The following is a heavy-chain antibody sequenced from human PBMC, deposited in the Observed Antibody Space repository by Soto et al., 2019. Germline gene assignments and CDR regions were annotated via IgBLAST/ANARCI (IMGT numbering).Heavy chain of an antibody. D-gene: IGHD5-12*01. V-gene: IGHV3-73*02. J-gene: IGHJ6*02. CDR3: TRPKSDLRFYAYNGIDV. Sequence: EVQLVESGGGLVQPGGSLKLSCAASGLTFSDSAIHWVRQASGKGLEWVGRIRSKTNNYATTYAASVKGRFTISRDHSKTRVYLRMNSLKTADTAVYYCTRPKSDLRFYAYNGIDVWGQGATVTVSS. CDR2: IRSKTNNYAT. CDR1: GLTFSDSA.